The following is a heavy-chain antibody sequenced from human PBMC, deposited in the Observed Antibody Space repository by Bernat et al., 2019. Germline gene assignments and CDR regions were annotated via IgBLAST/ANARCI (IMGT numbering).Heavy chain of an antibody. J-gene: IGHJ6*03. D-gene: IGHD3-9*01. CDR3: ASFAPGFSYFYYYMDV. V-gene: IGHV3-30-3*01. Sequence: QVQLVESGGGVVQPGRSLRLSCAASGFTFSTYAMHWVRQAPGKGLEWVAVISYDGSNKYCADSVKGRLTISRDDSKNTLYLQMNSLRAEDTAVYYCASFAPGFSYFYYYMDVWGKGTTVTVSS. CDR2: ISYDGSNK. CDR1: GFTFSTYA.